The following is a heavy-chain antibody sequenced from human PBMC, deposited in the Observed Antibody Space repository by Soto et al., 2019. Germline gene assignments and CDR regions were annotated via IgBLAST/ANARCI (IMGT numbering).Heavy chain of an antibody. CDR3: AGAPAAAGNSLWFDP. J-gene: IGHJ5*02. CDR1: GGSISSYY. V-gene: IGHV4-59*01. CDR2: IYYSGST. Sequence: SETLSLTCTVSGGSISSYYWSWIRQPPGKGLEWIGYIYYSGSTNYNPSLKSRVTISVDTSKNQFSLKLSSVTAADTAVYYCAGAPAAAGNSLWFDPWGQGTLVTVSS. D-gene: IGHD6-13*01.